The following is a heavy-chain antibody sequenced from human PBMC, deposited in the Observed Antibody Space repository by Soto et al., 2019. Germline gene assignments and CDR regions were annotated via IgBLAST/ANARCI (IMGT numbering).Heavy chain of an antibody. CDR3: ARTRIGYCSSTSCYGYFDY. CDR1: GGSISSYY. V-gene: IGHV4-59*01. D-gene: IGHD2-2*01. CDR2: IYYSGST. J-gene: IGHJ4*02. Sequence: SSETLSLTCTVSGGSISSYYWSWIRQPPGKGLEWIGYIYYSGSTNYNPSLKSRVTISVDTSKNQFSLKLSSVTAADTAVYYCARTRIGYCSSTSCYGYFDYWGQGTLVTVSS.